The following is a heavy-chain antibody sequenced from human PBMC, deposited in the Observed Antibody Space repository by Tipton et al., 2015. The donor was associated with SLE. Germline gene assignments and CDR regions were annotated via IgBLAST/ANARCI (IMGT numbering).Heavy chain of an antibody. CDR1: GGSFSGYY. CDR3: ARTTSGAFDI. CDR2: INRSGST. D-gene: IGHD4-17*01. J-gene: IGHJ3*02. V-gene: IGHV4-34*01. Sequence: TLSLTCAVYGGSFSGYYWSWIRQPPGKGLEWIGEINRSGSTNYNPSLKSRVTISVDTSKNQFSLKLSSVTAADTAVYYCARTTSGAFDIWGQGTMVTVSS.